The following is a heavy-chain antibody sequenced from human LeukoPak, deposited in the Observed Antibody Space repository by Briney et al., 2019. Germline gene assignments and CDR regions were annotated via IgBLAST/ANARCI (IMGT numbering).Heavy chain of an antibody. CDR1: GGSISSYY. Sequence: SETLSLTCTVSGGSISSYYWSWIRQPPGKGLEWIGYIYYSGSTNYNPSLKSRVTISVDTSKNQFSLKLSSVTAADTAVYYCARALDGSGILFRGNNWFDPWGQGTLVTVSS. V-gene: IGHV4-59*01. CDR2: IYYSGST. J-gene: IGHJ5*02. CDR3: ARALDGSGILFRGNNWFDP. D-gene: IGHD3-10*01.